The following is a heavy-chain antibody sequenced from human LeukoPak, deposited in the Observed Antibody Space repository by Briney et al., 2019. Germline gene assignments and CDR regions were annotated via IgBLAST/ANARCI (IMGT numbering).Heavy chain of an antibody. Sequence: PGGSLRLSCAASGFTFSSYSMNWVRQAPGKGLEWLAVTNGDEDSTHYADSVRGHFVISTDNSKSTSFLHMNSLRAEDTAVYYCTIDLMTGFSSGWHLAYWGQGTLVTVSS. J-gene: IGHJ4*02. D-gene: IGHD6-19*01. V-gene: IGHV3-23*01. CDR2: TNGDEDST. CDR1: GFTFSSYS. CDR3: TIDLMTGFSSGWHLAY.